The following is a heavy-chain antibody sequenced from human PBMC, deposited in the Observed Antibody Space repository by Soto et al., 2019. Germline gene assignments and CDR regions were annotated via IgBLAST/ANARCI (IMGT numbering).Heavy chain of an antibody. CDR2: ISNSGGLT. CDR1: GFTFSSFA. V-gene: IGHV3-23*01. D-gene: IGHD3-9*01. Sequence: GGSLRLSCAASGFTFSSFAMYWVRQAPGKGLQWLSLISNSGGLTYYADSVKGRFTISRDNSKNTLYLQMKSLRADDTAVYFCSKDAPWLGRHFDVRGQGTSVTVSS. J-gene: IGHJ4*02. CDR3: SKDAPWLGRHFDV.